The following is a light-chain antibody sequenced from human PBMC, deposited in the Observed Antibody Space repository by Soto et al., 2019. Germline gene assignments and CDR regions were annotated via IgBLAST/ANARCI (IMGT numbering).Light chain of an antibody. CDR1: SSDVGAYNY. Sequence: QSALTQPASVSGSPGQSIAISCTGTSSDVGAYNYVSWYQQHPGKAPKLMIYDVSHRPSGASDRCSGSKSGNTASLTISGLQPEDEADYYCTSYTSSSTYVFGTGTKVTVL. V-gene: IGLV2-14*01. CDR2: DVS. CDR3: TSYTSSSTYV. J-gene: IGLJ1*01.